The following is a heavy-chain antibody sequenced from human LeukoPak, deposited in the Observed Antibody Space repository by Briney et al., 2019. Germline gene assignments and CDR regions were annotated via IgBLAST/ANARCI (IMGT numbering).Heavy chain of an antibody. CDR3: ARVPAYGDYFDC. CDR2: ISSSSSYT. D-gene: IGHD4-17*01. Sequence: GGSLRLSCAASGFTFSDYYMSWIRHAPGKGLEWVSYISSSSSYTNYADSVKGRFTISRDNAKNSLYLQMNSLRAEDTAVYYCARVPAYGDYFDCWGQGTLVTVSS. V-gene: IGHV3-11*05. CDR1: GFTFSDYY. J-gene: IGHJ4*02.